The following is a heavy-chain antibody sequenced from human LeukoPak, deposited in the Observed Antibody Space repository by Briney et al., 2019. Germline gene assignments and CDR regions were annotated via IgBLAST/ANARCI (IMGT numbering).Heavy chain of an antibody. CDR1: GYTFTSYD. CDR2: MNPNSGNT. Sequence: ASVKVSCKASGYTFTSYDINWVRQATGQGLEWMGWMNPNSGNTGYAQKFQGRVTMTRDTSISTAYMELSRLGSDDTAVYYCARDPIRTYRYYYYMDVWGKGTTVTVSS. V-gene: IGHV1-8*01. CDR3: ARDPIRTYRYYYYMDV. D-gene: IGHD3-16*01. J-gene: IGHJ6*03.